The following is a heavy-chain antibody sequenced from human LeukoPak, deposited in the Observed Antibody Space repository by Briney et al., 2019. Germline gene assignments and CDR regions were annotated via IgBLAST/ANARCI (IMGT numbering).Heavy chain of an antibody. D-gene: IGHD3-9*01. CDR2: IYYSGST. CDR1: GGSISSYY. CDR3: ARTADDILTGYSLFYFDY. Sequence: SETLSLTCTVSGGSISSYYWSWFRQPPGKGLEWIGYIYYSGSTNYNPSLKSRVTISVDTSKNHFSLKLTSVTAADTAIYYCARTADDILTGYSLFYFDYWGQGTLVTVSS. J-gene: IGHJ4*02. V-gene: IGHV4-59*01.